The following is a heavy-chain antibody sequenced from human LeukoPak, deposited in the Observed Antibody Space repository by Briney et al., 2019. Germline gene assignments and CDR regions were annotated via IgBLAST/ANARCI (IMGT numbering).Heavy chain of an antibody. CDR1: GGTFSSYA. J-gene: IGHJ4*02. CDR2: IIPIFGTA. V-gene: IGHV1-69*05. Sequence: SVKASCKASGGTFSSYAISWVRQAPGQGLEWMGGIIPIFGTANYAQKFQGRVTITTDESTSTAYMELSSLRSEDTAVYYCAAYYDSSGYHLYWGQGTLVTVSS. D-gene: IGHD3-22*01. CDR3: AAYYDSSGYHLY.